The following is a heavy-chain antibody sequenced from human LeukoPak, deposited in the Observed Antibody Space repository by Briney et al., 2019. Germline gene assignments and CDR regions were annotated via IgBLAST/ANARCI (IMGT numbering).Heavy chain of an antibody. D-gene: IGHD3-10*01. CDR1: GGTFSSYA. CDR3: ARDQGVTDPPPYGLDV. Sequence: SVKVSCKSSGGTFSSYAISWVRQAPGQGLECMGRIIPILDIATYAQKFQGRVTITADKSTSTAYMELSSLSSEDTAVYYCARDQGVTDPPPYGLDVWGQGTTVTVSS. J-gene: IGHJ6*02. CDR2: IIPILDIA. V-gene: IGHV1-69*04.